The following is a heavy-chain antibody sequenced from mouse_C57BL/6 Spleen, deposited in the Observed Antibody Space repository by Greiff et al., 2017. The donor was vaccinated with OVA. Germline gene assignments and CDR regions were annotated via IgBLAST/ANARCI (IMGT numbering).Heavy chain of an antibody. V-gene: IGHV1-15*01. J-gene: IGHJ2*01. Sequence: QVQLQQSGAELVRPGASVTLSCKASGYTFTDYEMHWVKQTPVHGLEWIGAIDPETGGTAYNQKFKGKAILTADKSSCTAYMELRSLTSEDSAVYYCTSPYDYGSSSYFDYWGQGTTLTVSS. CDR2: IDPETGGT. CDR1: GYTFTDYE. CDR3: TSPYDYGSSSYFDY. D-gene: IGHD1-1*01.